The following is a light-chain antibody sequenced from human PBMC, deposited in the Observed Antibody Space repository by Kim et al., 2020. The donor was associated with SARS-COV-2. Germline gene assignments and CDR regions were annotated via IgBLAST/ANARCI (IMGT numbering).Light chain of an antibody. V-gene: IGLV1-44*01. CDR1: DSNIGSDT. CDR3: ATWDNSLFGV. J-gene: IGLJ3*02. CDR2: NNN. Sequence: QAVVTQPPSVSGSPGQRVTISCSGSDSNIGSDTVNWYQQLPGAAPKLLIYNNNQRPSGVPDRFSGSKSGTSASLAISGIQSEDEADYYCATWDNSLFGVFGGGTQLTVL.